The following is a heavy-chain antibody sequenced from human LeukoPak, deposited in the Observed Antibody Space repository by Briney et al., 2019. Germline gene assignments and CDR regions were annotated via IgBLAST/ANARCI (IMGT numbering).Heavy chain of an antibody. Sequence: KSSETLSLTCTVSGGSVSSGSYYWSWIRQPPGKGLEWIGYIYYSGSTNYNPSLKSRVTISVDTSKNQFSLKLSSVTAADTAVYYCAREYYYDSSGYYWGGFDYWGQGTLVTVSS. V-gene: IGHV4-61*01. D-gene: IGHD3-22*01. J-gene: IGHJ4*02. CDR2: IYYSGST. CDR1: GGSVSSGSYY. CDR3: AREYYYDSSGYYWGGFDY.